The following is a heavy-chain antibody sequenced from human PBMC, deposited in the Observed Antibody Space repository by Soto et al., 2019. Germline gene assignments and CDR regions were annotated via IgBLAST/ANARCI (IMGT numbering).Heavy chain of an antibody. Sequence: GGSLRLSCAASGFSFSENWMSWVRQAPGKGLEWVASIKQDGSEKYYVDSVKGRFTISRDNAKTSLYLQMNSLRVEDTAVYYCARGPFWGQGTLVTVS. V-gene: IGHV3-7*01. D-gene: IGHD3-3*02. J-gene: IGHJ4*02. CDR3: ARGPF. CDR2: IKQDGSEK. CDR1: GFSFSENW.